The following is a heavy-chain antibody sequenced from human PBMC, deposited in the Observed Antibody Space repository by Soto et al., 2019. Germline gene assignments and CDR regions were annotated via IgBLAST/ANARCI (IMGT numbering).Heavy chain of an antibody. J-gene: IGHJ5*02. CDR1: GYTLNEVA. V-gene: IGHV1-24*01. D-gene: IGHD4-17*01. CDR2: FDPDEAET. Sequence: ASVKVSCKVSGYTLNEVAMHWVRQAPGKGLDWLGGFDPDEAETIYAQHFQGRVTMTEDTSTDTVYMELSSLRSEDTALYFCTTYHGDYNFDHWGQGTLVTVSS. CDR3: TTYHGDYNFDH.